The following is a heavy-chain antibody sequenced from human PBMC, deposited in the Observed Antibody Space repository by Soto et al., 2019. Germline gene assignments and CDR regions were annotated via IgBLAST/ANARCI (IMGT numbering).Heavy chain of an antibody. CDR3: ARDMTTVTTHGMDV. CDR1: GGTFSSYA. CDR2: IIPIFGTA. J-gene: IGHJ6*02. D-gene: IGHD4-4*01. Sequence: ASVKVSCKASGGTFSSYAISWVRQAPGQGLEWMGGIIPIFGTANYAQKFQGRVTITADESTSTAYMELSSLRSEDTAVYYCARDMTTVTTHGMDVWGQGTTVTVSS. V-gene: IGHV1-69*13.